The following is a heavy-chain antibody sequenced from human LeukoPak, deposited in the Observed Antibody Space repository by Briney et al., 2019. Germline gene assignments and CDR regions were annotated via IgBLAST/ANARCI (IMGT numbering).Heavy chain of an antibody. CDR1: GFTFSSYG. CDR2: IRYDGSNK. V-gene: IGHV3-30*02. J-gene: IGHJ4*02. Sequence: GGSLRLSCAASGFTFSSYGMHWVRQAPGQGLEGVAFIRYDGSNKYYADSVKGRFTISRDNSKNTLYLQMNSLRAEDTAVYYCAGDLRFLEWFDFDYWGQGTLVTVSS. D-gene: IGHD3-3*01. CDR3: AGDLRFLEWFDFDY.